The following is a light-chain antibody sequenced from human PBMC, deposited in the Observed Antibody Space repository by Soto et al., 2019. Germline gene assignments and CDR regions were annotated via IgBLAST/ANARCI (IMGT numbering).Light chain of an antibody. CDR1: QDITNY. V-gene: IGKV1-27*01. CDR3: QKYDRAPYT. J-gene: IGKJ2*01. Sequence: DIQMTQSPSSLSASVGDRVTITCRASQDITNYLAWYQQKPGKVPKLLIYGASTLQSGVPSRFSGSGSVTNFTLTISRLQPEDVAPYYCQKYDRAPYTFGQGTKLEIK. CDR2: GAS.